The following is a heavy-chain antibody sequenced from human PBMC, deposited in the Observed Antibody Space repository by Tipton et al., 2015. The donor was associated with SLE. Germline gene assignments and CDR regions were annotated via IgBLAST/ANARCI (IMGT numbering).Heavy chain of an antibody. J-gene: IGHJ4*02. Sequence: TLSLTCAVYGGSFSGYFWSWIRQLPDKGLEWIGEINHSGTTNCNPSLKSRVSISVDTSKNQFSLKVTSVTAADTAVYYCAGGELRYGDYDFYYWGQGSLVTVSS. CDR3: AGGELRYGDYDFYY. D-gene: IGHD4-17*01. CDR1: GGSFSGYF. CDR2: INHSGTT. V-gene: IGHV4-34*01.